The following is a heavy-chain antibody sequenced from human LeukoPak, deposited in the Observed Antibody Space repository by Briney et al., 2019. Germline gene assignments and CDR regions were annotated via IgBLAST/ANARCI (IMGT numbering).Heavy chain of an antibody. Sequence: HPGGSLRLSCAASGFTVSSNYMSWVRQAPGKGLEWVSRINFDGSTPNYADSVKGRFTISRDNAKNSLYLQMNSLRAEDTAVYYCARDIWFGELFADYWGQGTLVTVSS. J-gene: IGHJ4*02. CDR2: INFDGSTP. V-gene: IGHV3-74*01. CDR1: GFTVSSNY. CDR3: ARDIWFGELFADY. D-gene: IGHD3-10*01.